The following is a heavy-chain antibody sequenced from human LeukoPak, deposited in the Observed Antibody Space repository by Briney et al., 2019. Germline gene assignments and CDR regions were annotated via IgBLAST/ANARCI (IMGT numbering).Heavy chain of an antibody. CDR3: ARTPYDSSGHYFDY. J-gene: IGHJ4*02. CDR2: IYYSGRT. CDR1: GVSISSSGYY. Sequence: SETRSRTYAVSGVSISSSGYYWGWIRQSPGKGLEWIGSIYYSGRTFYSPTLKSRVTISVDTTKNQFSLKLGSVTAADTAVYYCARTPYDSSGHYFDYWGQGALVTVSS. V-gene: IGHV4-39*01. D-gene: IGHD3-22*01.